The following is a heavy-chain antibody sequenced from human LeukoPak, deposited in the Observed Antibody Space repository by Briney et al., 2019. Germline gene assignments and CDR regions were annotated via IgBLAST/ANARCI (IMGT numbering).Heavy chain of an antibody. CDR3: AKVTEWAKKNFDY. Sequence: PGGSLRLSCAASGFTFTGYAMTWVRQAPGKGLDWVSTISGSGVSTYYADSVKGRFTISRDNSKNTVYLQMNSLRADDTAVYYCAKVTEWAKKNFDYWGQGTLVTVSS. CDR1: GFTFTGYA. CDR2: ISGSGVST. V-gene: IGHV3-23*01. J-gene: IGHJ4*02. D-gene: IGHD1-26*01.